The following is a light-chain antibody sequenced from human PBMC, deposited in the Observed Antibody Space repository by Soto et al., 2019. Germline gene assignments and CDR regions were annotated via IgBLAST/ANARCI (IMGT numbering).Light chain of an antibody. Sequence: DIVMTQSPDSLAVSLGERATINCKSSQTVLYSSNNKNYLAWYQQKPGQPPKVLIYWASTRESGVPDRFSGSGYGTDFTLTISSLQAEDVAVYYCQQYYSTVSFGGGTKVEIK. CDR1: QTVLYSSNNKNY. J-gene: IGKJ4*01. CDR3: QQYYSTVS. CDR2: WAS. V-gene: IGKV4-1*01.